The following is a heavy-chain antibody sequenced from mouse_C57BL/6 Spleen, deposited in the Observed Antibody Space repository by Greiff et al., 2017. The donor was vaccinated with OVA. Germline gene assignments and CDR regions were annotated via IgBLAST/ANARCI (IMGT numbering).Heavy chain of an antibody. CDR1: GYTFTSYW. V-gene: IGHV1-74*01. Sequence: VQLQQPGAELVKPGASVKVSCKASGYTFTSYWMHWVKQRPGQGLEWIGRIHPSDSDTNYNQQFKGKATLTVDQSSSTAYMQLSSLTSEDSAVYYCAIPYYNNYEDYWGQGTSVTVSS. CDR3: AIPYYNNYEDY. CDR2: IHPSDSDT. J-gene: IGHJ4*01. D-gene: IGHD2-5*01.